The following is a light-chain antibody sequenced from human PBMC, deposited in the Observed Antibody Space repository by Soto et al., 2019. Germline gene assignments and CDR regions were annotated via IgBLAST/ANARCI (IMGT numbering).Light chain of an antibody. Sequence: DIQMTQSPSSLSASVGDRVTITCRASQSISSYLNWYQQKPGKAPKLLIYAASSLQSGVPSRFSGSGSGTDLTLTISSLQPEEFSTYYCQQSYSTPYSFGQGTKLDIK. CDR1: QSISSY. J-gene: IGKJ2*01. CDR3: QQSYSTPYS. CDR2: AAS. V-gene: IGKV1-39*01.